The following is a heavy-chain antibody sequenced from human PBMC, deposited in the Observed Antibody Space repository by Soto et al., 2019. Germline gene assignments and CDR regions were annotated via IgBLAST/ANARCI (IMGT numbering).Heavy chain of an antibody. J-gene: IGHJ6*02. CDR1: GGSFSGYY. D-gene: IGHD3-10*01. V-gene: IGHV4-34*01. CDR2: INHSGST. Sequence: SETLSVTCAVYGGSFSGYYWSWIRQPPGKGLEWIGEINHSGSTNYNPSLKSRVTISVDTSKNQFSLKLSSVTAADTAVYYCAGQPTAGSYYDLGSYYYYYAMDVWGQGTTVTVSS. CDR3: AGQPTAGSYYDLGSYYYYYAMDV.